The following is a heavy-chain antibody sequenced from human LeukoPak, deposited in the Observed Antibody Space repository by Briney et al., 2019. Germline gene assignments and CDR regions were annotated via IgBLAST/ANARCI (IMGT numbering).Heavy chain of an antibody. J-gene: IGHJ6*03. CDR2: ISGSGVST. CDR1: GFAFSSYA. Sequence: GGSLRLSCAASGFAFSSYAMGWVRQAPGKGLEWVSAISGSGVSTYYADSVKGRFTISRDNSKNTLYLQMNSLRAEDTAVYYCAKDASRGYSYGYTYYYYYMDVWGKGTTVTISS. CDR3: AKDASRGYSYGYTYYYYYMDV. V-gene: IGHV3-23*01. D-gene: IGHD5-18*01.